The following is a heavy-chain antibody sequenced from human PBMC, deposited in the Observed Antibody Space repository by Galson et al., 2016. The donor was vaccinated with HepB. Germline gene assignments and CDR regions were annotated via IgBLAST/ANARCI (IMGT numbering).Heavy chain of an antibody. D-gene: IGHD6-19*01. CDR1: GDSFTGYW. V-gene: IGHV5-51*01. J-gene: IGHJ5*02. CDR2: IYPGNSET. Sequence: QSGAEVKKPGESLKISCKGSGDSFTGYWIGWVRQMPGKGLEWMGIIYPGNSETRYSPPFQGQVTISATKSTHTAYLRWTSLKASDPAMYYCARGSVGSSSKWFDAGGQGTLVTVSS. CDR3: ARGSVGSSSKWFDA.